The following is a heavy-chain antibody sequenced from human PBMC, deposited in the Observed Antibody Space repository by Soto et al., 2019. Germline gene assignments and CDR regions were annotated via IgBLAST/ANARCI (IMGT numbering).Heavy chain of an antibody. D-gene: IGHD6-19*01. CDR3: AMGRTVSGVFDD. Sequence: QVQLVQSGAEVKKPGSSVKVSCKASGGTLSSYGINWLRQAPGQVLEWMGGITPILGTAYYAQNFQGKVTITAYESTTTAYMELSSLRSDDTAIYDCAMGRTVSGVFDDWGQGTLLTVSS. CDR2: ITPILGTA. V-gene: IGHV1-69*11. CDR1: GGTLSSYG. J-gene: IGHJ4*02.